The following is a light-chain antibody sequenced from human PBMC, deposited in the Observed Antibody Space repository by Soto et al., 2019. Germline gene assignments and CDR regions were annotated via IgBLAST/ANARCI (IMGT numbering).Light chain of an antibody. Sequence: DIQMTQSPSSLSASVGDRVTITCRASQSISSYLNWYQQKPGKAPKLLIYAASSLQSGVPSRFSGSGSGTDVPLTISSLQPEDFATYYCQQSYSTPIFTFGPGTKVDIK. V-gene: IGKV1-39*01. J-gene: IGKJ3*01. CDR2: AAS. CDR1: QSISSY. CDR3: QQSYSTPIFT.